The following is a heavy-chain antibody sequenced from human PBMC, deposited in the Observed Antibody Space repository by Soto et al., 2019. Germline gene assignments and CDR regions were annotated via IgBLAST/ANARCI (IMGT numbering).Heavy chain of an antibody. J-gene: IGHJ3*01. CDR2: ISYDGSNK. CDR1: GFTFSDYG. Sequence: QVQLVESGGGVVQPGRSLRLSCAASGFTFSDYGIHWVRQAPGKGLEWVAFISYDGSNKYFADSVKGRFTISRDNSQNTVYLQMNSLRAEDSAVYHCAKQVVPHTNGLDAWGHGTMVSVSS. D-gene: IGHD2-8*01. CDR3: AKQVVPHTNGLDA. V-gene: IGHV3-30*18.